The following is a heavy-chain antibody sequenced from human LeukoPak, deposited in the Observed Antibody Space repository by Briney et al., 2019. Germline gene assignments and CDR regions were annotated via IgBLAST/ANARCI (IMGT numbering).Heavy chain of an antibody. Sequence: GGSLRLSCAASGFTFDDYAMHWARQAPGKGLEWVSLISWDGGSTYYADSVKGRFTISRDNSKNTLYLQMNSLRAEDTAVYYCAKDGGRSQLRKFDYWGQGTLVTVSS. CDR1: GFTFDDYA. CDR3: AKDGGRSQLRKFDY. D-gene: IGHD3-16*01. V-gene: IGHV3-43D*04. J-gene: IGHJ4*02. CDR2: ISWDGGST.